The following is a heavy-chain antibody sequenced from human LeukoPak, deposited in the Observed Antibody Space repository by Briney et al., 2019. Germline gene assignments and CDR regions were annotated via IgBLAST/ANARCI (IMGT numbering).Heavy chain of an antibody. V-gene: IGHV4-59*01. CDR1: GGSISSYY. D-gene: IGHD3-10*01. CDR2: IYYSGST. CDR3: ARVMVRGVFDY. Sequence: PSETLSLTCTVSGGSISSYYWSWIRQPPGKGLEWIGYIYYSGSTNYNPSLKSRVTISVDTSKNQFSLKLSSVTAADTAVYYCARVMVRGVFDYWGQGTLVSVSS. J-gene: IGHJ4*02.